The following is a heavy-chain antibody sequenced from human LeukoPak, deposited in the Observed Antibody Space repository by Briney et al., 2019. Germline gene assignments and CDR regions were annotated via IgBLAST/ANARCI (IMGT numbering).Heavy chain of an antibody. Sequence: ASVKVSCKASGFTFHTSTMQWVQQARGQRLEWIGWVVLGSGNTVYSHKFHDRVIITRDMSTSTVYMELDSLGSEDTAVYSCAAHSGASLHDFWSTRLFDPWGQGTLVTVSS. CDR1: GFTFHTST. CDR2: VVLGSGNT. J-gene: IGHJ5*02. D-gene: IGHD3-3*01. CDR3: AAHSGASLHDFWSTRLFDP. V-gene: IGHV1-58*02.